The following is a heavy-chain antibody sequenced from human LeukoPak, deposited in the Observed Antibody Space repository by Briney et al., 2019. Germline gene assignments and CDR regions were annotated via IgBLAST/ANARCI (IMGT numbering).Heavy chain of an antibody. CDR3: SAQPESLAGAMYS. D-gene: IGHD6-19*01. CDR1: GFSFSSHS. Sequence: GGSLRLSCTASGFSFSSHSMTWVRQAPGKGLDWVSAISPRSDFTFYADSVKGRFTVSRDNSRNTLYLHMSTLRAEDTAVYYCSAQPESLAGAMYSWGQGALVTVSS. J-gene: IGHJ4*02. CDR2: ISPRSDFT. V-gene: IGHV3-23*01.